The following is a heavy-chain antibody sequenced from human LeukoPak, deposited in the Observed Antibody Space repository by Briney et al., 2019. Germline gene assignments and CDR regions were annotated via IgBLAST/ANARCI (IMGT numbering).Heavy chain of an antibody. CDR1: GGTFSSYA. V-gene: IGHV1-69*04. CDR3: ARDGYYYDSSGYSDY. Sequence: ASVKVSCKASGGTFSSYAISWVRQAPGQGLEWMGRIIPIFGIANYAQKFQGRVTITADKSTSTAYMELSSLSSDDTAVYYCARDGYYYDSSGYSDYWGQGTLVSVSS. J-gene: IGHJ4*02. CDR2: IIPIFGIA. D-gene: IGHD3-22*01.